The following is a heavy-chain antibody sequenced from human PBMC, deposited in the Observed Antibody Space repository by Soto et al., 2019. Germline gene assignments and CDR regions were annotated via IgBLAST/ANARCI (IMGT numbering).Heavy chain of an antibody. CDR1: GLTVSTNY. V-gene: IGHV3-53*02. J-gene: IGHJ6*02. CDR3: ARARDSTTGTRINTMDV. CDR2: IYSDGST. Sequence: EVQLVETGGGFIQPGGSLRLSCAASGLTVSTNYLSWVRQAPGKGLEWVSIIYSDGSTFYGGSLRGRFTISRDNSKNTLYLQMDSLRAEDTAVYYCARARDSTTGTRINTMDVWGQGTTVTVSS. D-gene: IGHD4-4*01.